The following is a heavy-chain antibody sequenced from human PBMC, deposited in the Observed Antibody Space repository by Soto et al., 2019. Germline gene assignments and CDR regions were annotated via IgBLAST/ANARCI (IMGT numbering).Heavy chain of an antibody. J-gene: IGHJ6*02. D-gene: IGHD5-12*01. Sequence: GGSLRLSCAASGFTFSSYGMHWVRQAPGKGLEWVAVISYDGSNKYYAESVKGRFTISRDNSKNTLYLQMNSLRAEDTAVYYCSKDTRSGYNPSGYSYYYYGMDVWGQGTTVTVSS. V-gene: IGHV3-30*18. CDR1: GFTFSSYG. CDR3: SKDTRSGYNPSGYSYYYYGMDV. CDR2: ISYDGSNK.